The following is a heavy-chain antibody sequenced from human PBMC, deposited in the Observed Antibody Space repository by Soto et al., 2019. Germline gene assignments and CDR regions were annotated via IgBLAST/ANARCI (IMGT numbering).Heavy chain of an antibody. CDR3: ARPARTYYYDSSGYYTFDY. CDR1: GGTFSSYA. J-gene: IGHJ4*02. V-gene: IGHV1-69*13. D-gene: IGHD3-22*01. CDR2: IIPIFGTA. Sequence: SVKVSCKASGGTFSSYAISWVRQAPGQGLEWMGGIIPIFGTANYAQKFQGRVTITADESTSTAYMELSSLRSEDTAVYYCARPARTYYYDSSGYYTFDYWGQGTLVTVSS.